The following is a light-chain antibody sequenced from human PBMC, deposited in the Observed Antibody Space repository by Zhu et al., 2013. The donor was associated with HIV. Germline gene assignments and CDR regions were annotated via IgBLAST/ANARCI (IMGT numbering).Light chain of an antibody. CDR2: GAS. CDR3: QQYGSSPLT. J-gene: IGKJ4*01. CDR1: QSVTNRQ. Sequence: EIVLTQSPATLSLSPGERATLSCRASQSVTNRQLIWYQQKPGQAPRLLIYGASSRASGIPDRFSGSGSGTDFTLSISRLESEDFAVYYCQQYGSSPLTFGGGTTVESK. V-gene: IGKV3-20*01.